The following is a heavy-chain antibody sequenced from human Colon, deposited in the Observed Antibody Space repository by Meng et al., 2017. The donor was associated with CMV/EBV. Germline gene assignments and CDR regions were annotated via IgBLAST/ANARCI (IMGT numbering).Heavy chain of an antibody. CDR3: GRDRHLDP. CDR1: GYTFTDYY. V-gene: IGHV1-2*02. CDR2: INSISGDT. D-gene: IGHD3-3*02. J-gene: IGHJ5*02. Sequence: QVQLVQSGAEVKKPGASVKVSCKTSGYTFTDYYSHWVRQAPGQGLEWMGWINSISGDTNYAQKFQGRVTMTRDTSITSAYMELNSLKSDDTAVYYCGRDRHLDPWGQGTLVTVSS.